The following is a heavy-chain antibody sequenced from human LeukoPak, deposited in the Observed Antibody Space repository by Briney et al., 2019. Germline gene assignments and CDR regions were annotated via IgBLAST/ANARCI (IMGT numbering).Heavy chain of an antibody. CDR3: ARGEAWGNLDY. Sequence: GGSLRLSCAVSGFTFSSNAMHWVRQAPGKGLEYVSAISSNGDSAYYAHSVKGRFTISRDNSKNTLYLQMGSLRVEDMAVYYCARGEAWGNLDYWGQGTLVTVSS. D-gene: IGHD3-16*01. J-gene: IGHJ4*02. V-gene: IGHV3-64*01. CDR1: GFTFSSNA. CDR2: ISSNGDSA.